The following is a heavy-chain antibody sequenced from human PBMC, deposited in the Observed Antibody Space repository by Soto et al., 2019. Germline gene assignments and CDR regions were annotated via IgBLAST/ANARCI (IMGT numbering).Heavy chain of an antibody. CDR1: GGSITTSSYY. V-gene: IGHV4-39*01. D-gene: IGHD5-18*01. CDR3: ARHKRYSYGPPVGY. Sequence: SETLSLTCTVSGGSITTSSYYWGWIRQPPGKGLEWIGSMYYSGTTYYNPSLKSRVTISVDTSKNHFYLELSSVTAADTAVYYCARHKRYSYGPPVGYWGQGTLVTSPQ. J-gene: IGHJ4*02. CDR2: MYYSGTT.